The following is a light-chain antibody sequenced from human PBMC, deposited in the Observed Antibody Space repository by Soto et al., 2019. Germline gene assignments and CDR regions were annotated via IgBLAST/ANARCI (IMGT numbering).Light chain of an antibody. V-gene: IGLV2-23*01. CDR3: CSYGGSSTYV. Sequence: QSALTQPASVSGSPGQSITISCTGTSSDVGSYNFVSWYQQHPGKAPKLMIYEGSKRPSGVSNRFSGSKSGNTASLTISGLQAEDEADYYCCSYGGSSTYVFGTGTKVTVL. J-gene: IGLJ1*01. CDR1: SSDVGSYNF. CDR2: EGS.